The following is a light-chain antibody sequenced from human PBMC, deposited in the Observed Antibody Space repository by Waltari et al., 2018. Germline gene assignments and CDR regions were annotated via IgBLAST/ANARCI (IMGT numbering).Light chain of an antibody. V-gene: IGKV1-5*03. CDR2: ESS. CDR3: QQYNSFPIT. Sequence: DIPMTPVPATPSAFVGDKVTITCRTNSSISTWFGWYQQKPGKSPNLLIYESSSLVSGVPSWFSGSGSGTEFTLTISGLHPDDFATYYCQQYNSFPITFGPGTRLEIK. CDR1: SSISTW. J-gene: IGKJ5*01.